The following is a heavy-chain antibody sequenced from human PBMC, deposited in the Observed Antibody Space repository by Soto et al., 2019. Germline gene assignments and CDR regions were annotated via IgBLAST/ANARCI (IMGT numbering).Heavy chain of an antibody. V-gene: IGHV4-31*03. Sequence: SETLSLTCTVSGGSISSGGYCWSWIRQHPGKGLEWIGCISNSGSTCYNSSLKSRVTISVDTSENQFSLKLTSVTDADTAVYYCARGVLLWGQGTLVSVSS. CDR3: ARGVLL. CDR1: GGSISSGGYC. J-gene: IGHJ4*02. CDR2: ISNSGST.